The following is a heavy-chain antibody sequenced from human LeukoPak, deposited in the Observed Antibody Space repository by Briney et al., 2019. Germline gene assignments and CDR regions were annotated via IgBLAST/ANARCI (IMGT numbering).Heavy chain of an antibody. V-gene: IGHV4-31*03. CDR3: ARDKVSAGYDILTGYHDAFDI. CDR2: IYYSGST. Sequence: SQTLSLTCTVSGGSISSGGYYWSWIRQHPGKGLEWIGYIYYSGSTYYNPSLKSRVTISVDTSKNQFSLKLSSVTAADTAVYYCARDKVSAGYDILTGYHDAFDIWGQGTMVTVSS. J-gene: IGHJ3*02. CDR1: GGSISSGGYY. D-gene: IGHD3-9*01.